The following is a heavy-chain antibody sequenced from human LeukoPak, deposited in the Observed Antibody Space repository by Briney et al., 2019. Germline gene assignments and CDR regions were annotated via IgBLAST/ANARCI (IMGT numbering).Heavy chain of an antibody. CDR1: GFTFSGSA. CDR3: TRGPGTETGYSSSWYETQFDY. Sequence: GGSLRLSCAASGFTFSGSAMHWIRQASGKGLEWIGRIRSKANSYATAYAASVKGRFTISRDDSKNTAYLQMNSLKTEDTAVYYCTRGPGTETGYSSSWYETQFDYWGQGTLVTVSS. J-gene: IGHJ4*02. D-gene: IGHD6-13*01. CDR2: IRSKANSYAT. V-gene: IGHV3-73*01.